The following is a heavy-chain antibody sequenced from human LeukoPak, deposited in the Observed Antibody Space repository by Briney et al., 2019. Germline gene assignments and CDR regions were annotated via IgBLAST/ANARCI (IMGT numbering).Heavy chain of an antibody. D-gene: IGHD6-6*01. V-gene: IGHV4-39*01. J-gene: IGHJ4*02. CDR1: GGSISSSSYY. Sequence: SETLSLTCTVSGGSISSSSYYWGWIRQPPGKGLEWIGSIYYSGSTYCNPSLKSRVTISVDTSKNQFSLKLSSVTAADTAVYYCARPALGSSSLYFDYWGQGTLVTVSS. CDR3: ARPALGSSSLYFDY. CDR2: IYYSGST.